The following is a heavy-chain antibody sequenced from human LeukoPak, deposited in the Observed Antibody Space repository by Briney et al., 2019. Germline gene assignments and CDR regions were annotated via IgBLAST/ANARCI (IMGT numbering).Heavy chain of an antibody. J-gene: IGHJ4*02. CDR1: GFTFSNYW. CDR3: ARDGDRSSTIGGVYWIDY. Sequence: GGSLRLSCAASGFTFSNYWKHWVRQVPGQGLEWVSHINTDGSITAYADSVKGRFTISRDNARNTLYLQMHSLRVEDTAVYYCARDGDRSSTIGGVYWIDYWGQGILVTVSS. CDR2: INTDGSIT. D-gene: IGHD3-16*01. V-gene: IGHV3-74*01.